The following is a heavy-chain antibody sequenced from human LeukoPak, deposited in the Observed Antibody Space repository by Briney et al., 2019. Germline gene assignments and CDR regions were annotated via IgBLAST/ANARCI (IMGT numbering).Heavy chain of an antibody. Sequence: GGSLRLSCATSGFTFSAFAMRWVRQAPGKGLQLVAAIRGGGASTYYADSVKGRFTISRDNSRSTLFLQMNSLRGDDAAVYYCASQGYCSGGRCYSNYWGQGTLVAVSS. J-gene: IGHJ4*02. D-gene: IGHD2-15*01. V-gene: IGHV3-23*01. CDR2: IRGGGAST. CDR1: GFTFSAFA. CDR3: ASQGYCSGGRCYSNY.